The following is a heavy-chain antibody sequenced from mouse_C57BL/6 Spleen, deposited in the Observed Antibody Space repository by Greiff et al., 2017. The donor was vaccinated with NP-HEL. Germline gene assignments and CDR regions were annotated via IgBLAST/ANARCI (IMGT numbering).Heavy chain of an antibody. V-gene: IGHV1-63*01. CDR3: AREAGNGYFDY. CDR1: GYTFTNYW. Sequence: QVHVKQSGAELVRPGTSVKMSCKASGYTFTNYWIGWAKQRPGHGLEWIGDIYPGGGYTNYNEKFKGKATLTADKSSSTAYMQFSSLTSEDSAIYYCAREAGNGYFDYWGQGTTLTVSS. J-gene: IGHJ2*01. CDR2: IYPGGGYT.